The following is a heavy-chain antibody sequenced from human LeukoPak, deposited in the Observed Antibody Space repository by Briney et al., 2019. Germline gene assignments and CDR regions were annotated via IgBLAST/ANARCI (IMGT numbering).Heavy chain of an antibody. CDR3: ARDGAGYCSGGSCPEYFQH. CDR2: IYTSGST. CDR1: GGSISSYY. D-gene: IGHD2-15*01. V-gene: IGHV4-4*07. J-gene: IGHJ1*01. Sequence: PSETLSLTCTVSGGSISSYYWSWIRQPAGKGLEWIGCIYTSGSTNYNPSLRSRVSMSVDTSKNQFSLKLSSVTAADTAVYYCARDGAGYCSGGSCPEYFQHWGQGTLVTVSS.